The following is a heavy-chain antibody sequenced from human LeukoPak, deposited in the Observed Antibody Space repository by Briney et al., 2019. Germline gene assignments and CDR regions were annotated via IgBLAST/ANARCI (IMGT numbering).Heavy chain of an antibody. V-gene: IGHV4-31*03. CDR2: IYYSGST. CDR1: GGSISSGGYY. CDR3: ARYYYDSSGYYYTDY. D-gene: IGHD3-22*01. Sequence: SETLSLTCTVSGGSISSGGYYWSWIRQHPGKGLEWIGYIYYSGSTYYNPSLKSRVTISVDTSKNQFSLKLSSVTAADTAVYYCARYYYDSSGYYYTDYWGQGTLVTVSS. J-gene: IGHJ4*02.